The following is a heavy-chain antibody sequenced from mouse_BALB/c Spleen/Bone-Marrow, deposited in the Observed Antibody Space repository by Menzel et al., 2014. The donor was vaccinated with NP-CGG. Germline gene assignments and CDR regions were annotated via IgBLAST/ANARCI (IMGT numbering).Heavy chain of an antibody. Sequence: EVQRVESGGGLEKPGGSLKLSCAASGFTFSDYYMYWVRQTPEKRLEWVATISDGGSYTYYPDSVKGRFTISRDNAKNNLYLQISSLKSEDTAMYYCASYYGSTWFAYWGQGTLVTVSA. CDR3: ASYYGSTWFAY. V-gene: IGHV5-4*02. CDR2: ISDGGSYT. CDR1: GFTFSDYY. J-gene: IGHJ3*01. D-gene: IGHD1-1*01.